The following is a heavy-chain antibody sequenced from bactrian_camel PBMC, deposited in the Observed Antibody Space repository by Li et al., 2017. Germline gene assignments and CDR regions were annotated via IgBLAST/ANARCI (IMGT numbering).Heavy chain of an antibody. Sequence: HVQLVESGGGSVQAGGSLRVSCAISGGTWSGLCMGWFRQAPGKEREGVASISKDDVPTYDTSVQGRFTISKDTAKNTLDLQMDNLQPEDTAMYYCAAGDLIMCTAFAISSFPNRGQGTQVTVS. J-gene: IGHJ4*01. CDR1: GGTWSGLC. CDR2: ISKDDVP. D-gene: IGHD6*01. V-gene: IGHV3S68*01. CDR3: AAGDLIMCTAFAISSFPN.